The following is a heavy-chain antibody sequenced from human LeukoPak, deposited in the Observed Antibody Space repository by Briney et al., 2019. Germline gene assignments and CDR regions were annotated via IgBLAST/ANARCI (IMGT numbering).Heavy chain of an antibody. CDR3: ARIMMCYYGSGSFAAFDS. J-gene: IGHJ4*02. D-gene: IGHD3-10*01. Sequence: ASVKVSCKASGYTFTGYYMHLVRQAPGQGLEWMGWINPNSGGTNYAQKFQGRVTMTRDTSISTAYMELSRLRSDDTAVYYGARIMMCYYGSGSFAAFDSWGQGTLVTVSS. CDR1: GYTFTGYY. V-gene: IGHV1-2*02. CDR2: INPNSGGT.